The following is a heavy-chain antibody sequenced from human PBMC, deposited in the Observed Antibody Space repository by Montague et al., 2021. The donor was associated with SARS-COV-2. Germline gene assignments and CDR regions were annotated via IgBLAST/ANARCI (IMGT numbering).Heavy chain of an antibody. J-gene: IGHJ4*02. Sequence: SETLSLTCTVSGGSLSSSSYYWGWIRQPPGEGLEWVGSFFYSGSTYYNPSLKSRVTISVDTSKNQFSLKLSSVTAADTAAYYCARPQQQLAFDYWGQGTLVTVSS. V-gene: IGHV4-39*01. D-gene: IGHD6-13*01. CDR2: FFYSGST. CDR3: ARPQQQLAFDY. CDR1: GGSLSSSSYY.